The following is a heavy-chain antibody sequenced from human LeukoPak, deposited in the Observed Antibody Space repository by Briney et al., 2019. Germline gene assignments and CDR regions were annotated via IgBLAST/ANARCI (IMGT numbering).Heavy chain of an antibody. J-gene: IGHJ1*01. Sequence: GGSLRLPCAASGFTFSNSWMGWVRQAPGKGLEWVANVQHIGGETYYVDSVKGRFTISRDNAKNSVYLQMNSLGADDTAVYYCATYSILNAREFRYWGQGTLVTVTS. CDR3: ATYSILNAREFRY. D-gene: IGHD4-11*01. CDR2: VQHIGGET. CDR1: GFTFSNSW. V-gene: IGHV3-7*01.